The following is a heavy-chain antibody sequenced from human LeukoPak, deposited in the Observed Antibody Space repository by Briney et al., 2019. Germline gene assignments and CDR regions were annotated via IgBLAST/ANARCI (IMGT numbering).Heavy chain of an antibody. CDR3: ARDPSGIDY. V-gene: IGHV3-48*04. CDR2: ISSSSSTI. D-gene: IGHD3-10*01. Sequence: GGSLRLSCAASGFIFSSYSMNWVRQAPGKGLEWVSYISSSSSTIYYADSVKGRFTISRDNAKNSLYLQMNSLRAEDTAVYYCARDPSGIDYWGQGTLVTVSS. J-gene: IGHJ4*02. CDR1: GFIFSSYS.